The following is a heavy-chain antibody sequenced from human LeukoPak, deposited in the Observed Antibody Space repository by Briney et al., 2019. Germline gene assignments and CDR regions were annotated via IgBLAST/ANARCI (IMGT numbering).Heavy chain of an antibody. Sequence: SETLSLTCTVSGDSIRSYYWSWIRQPPGKGLEWIGYIYYSGSTNYNPSLKSRVTISVDTSKNQFSLKLSSVTAADTAVYYCARGLYYYEGDWGQGTLVTVSS. CDR2: IYYSGST. V-gene: IGHV4-59*08. CDR1: GDSIRSYY. CDR3: ARGLYYYEGD. J-gene: IGHJ4*02. D-gene: IGHD3-22*01.